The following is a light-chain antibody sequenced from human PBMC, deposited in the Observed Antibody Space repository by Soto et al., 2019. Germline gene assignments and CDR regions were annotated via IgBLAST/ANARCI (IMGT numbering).Light chain of an antibody. CDR3: QQYGNSPLT. V-gene: IGKV3-20*01. Sequence: EIVLTQSPGTLSLSPGERATLSCRASQSVSSSFLAWYQQKPGQAPRLLLYGASSSATGIPDRFSGSGSGTDFTLTISRLEPEDVAVYYCQQYGNSPLTFGGGTKVEIK. CDR1: QSVSSSF. J-gene: IGKJ4*01. CDR2: GAS.